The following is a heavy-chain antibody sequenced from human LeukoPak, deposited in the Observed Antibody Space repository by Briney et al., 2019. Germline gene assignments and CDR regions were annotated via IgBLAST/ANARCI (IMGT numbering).Heavy chain of an antibody. D-gene: IGHD2-2*01. CDR1: GYTFTSYG. Sequence: ASVKVSCKASGYTFTSYGISWVRQAPGQGLEWMGWISAYNGNTNYAQKLQGRVTMTTDTSTSTAYMELRSLRSDDTAVYYCARVGSIVVVPAAASGIDWYFDLWGRGTLVTVSS. J-gene: IGHJ2*01. CDR3: ARVGSIVVVPAAASGIDWYFDL. V-gene: IGHV1-18*01. CDR2: ISAYNGNT.